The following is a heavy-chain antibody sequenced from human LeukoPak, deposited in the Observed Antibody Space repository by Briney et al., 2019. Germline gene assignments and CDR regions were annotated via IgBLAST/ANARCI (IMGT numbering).Heavy chain of an antibody. D-gene: IGHD3-10*01. J-gene: IGHJ6*03. CDR3: ARSFYMVRGVITPIYYMDV. Sequence: SVKVSCKASGGIFSSYAISWVRQAPGQGLEWMGGIIPIFGTANYAQKFQGRVTITADESTSTAYMELSSLRSEDAAVYYCARSFYMVRGVITPIYYMDVWGKGTTVTISS. CDR1: GGIFSSYA. V-gene: IGHV1-69*13. CDR2: IIPIFGTA.